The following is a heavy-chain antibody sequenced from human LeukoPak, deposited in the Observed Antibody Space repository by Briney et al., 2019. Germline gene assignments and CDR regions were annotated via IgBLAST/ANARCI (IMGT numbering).Heavy chain of an antibody. J-gene: IGHJ4*02. CDR2: ISSSGSFT. CDR1: GFTFSDYY. CDR3: ARGHDTSGPWRD. D-gene: IGHD3-22*01. V-gene: IGHV3-11*05. Sequence: GGSLRLSCAASGFTFSDYYMSWIRQAPGKGLEWVSYISSSGSFTNYEDSVKGRFTISRDNAKKSLYLLMNSLRAEDTALYYCARGHDTSGPWRDWGQGTLVTVSS.